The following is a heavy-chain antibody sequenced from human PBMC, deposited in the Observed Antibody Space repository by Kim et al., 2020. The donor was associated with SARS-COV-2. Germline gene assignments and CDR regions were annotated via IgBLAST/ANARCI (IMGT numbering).Heavy chain of an antibody. Sequence: SETLSLTCAVYGGSFSGYYWSWIRQPPGKGLEWIGEINHSGSTNYNPSLKSRVTISVDTSKNQFSLKLSSVTAADTAVYYCARTRITMIVVVSRSKTGWFDPWGQGTLVTVSS. V-gene: IGHV4-34*01. D-gene: IGHD3-22*01. CDR3: ARTRITMIVVVSRSKTGWFDP. CDR1: GGSFSGYY. CDR2: INHSGST. J-gene: IGHJ5*02.